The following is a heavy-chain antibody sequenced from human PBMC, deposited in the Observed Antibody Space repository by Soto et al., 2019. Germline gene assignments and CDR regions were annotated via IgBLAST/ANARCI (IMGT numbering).Heavy chain of an antibody. V-gene: IGHV5-51*01. J-gene: IGHJ6*02. Sequence: WYSLQLSGKVSRYRVTTYWIGLVRQMPGTGLEWMGIIYPGDSDTRYSPSFQGQVTISADKSISTAYLQWSSLKASDTAIYYGARLMGGYYYNGMDVWRHGTQVTV. D-gene: IGHD2-8*01. CDR1: RYRVTTYW. CDR2: IYPGDSDT. CDR3: ARLMGGYYYNGMDV.